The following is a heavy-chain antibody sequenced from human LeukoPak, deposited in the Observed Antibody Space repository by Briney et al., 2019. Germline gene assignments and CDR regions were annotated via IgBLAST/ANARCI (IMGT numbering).Heavy chain of an antibody. CDR1: GFTFSSYS. CDR2: ISSSSSYI. Sequence: PGGTQRLSCAASGFTFSSYSMNWVRQAPGKGLEWVSSISSSSSYIYYADSVKGRFTISRDNAKNSLYLQMNSLRAEDTAVYYCARATTYDILTGFSDYWGQGTLVTVSS. J-gene: IGHJ4*02. V-gene: IGHV3-21*01. CDR3: ARATTYDILTGFSDY. D-gene: IGHD3-9*01.